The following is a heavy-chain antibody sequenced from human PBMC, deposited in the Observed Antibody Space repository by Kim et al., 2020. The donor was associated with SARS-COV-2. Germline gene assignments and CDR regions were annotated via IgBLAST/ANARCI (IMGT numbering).Heavy chain of an antibody. J-gene: IGHJ2*01. V-gene: IGHV3-13*01. CDR3: AREDIEDPMGFDL. Sequence: YPGSVKGRFTISRENAKNSLYLQRNSLRAGDTAVYYCAREDIEDPMGFDLWGRGTLVTVSS.